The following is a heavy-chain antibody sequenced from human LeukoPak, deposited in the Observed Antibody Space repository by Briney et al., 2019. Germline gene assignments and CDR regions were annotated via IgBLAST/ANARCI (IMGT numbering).Heavy chain of an antibody. CDR2: IDPSGGST. D-gene: IGHD1-1*01. J-gene: IGHJ4*02. CDR1: GYTFTRYY. Sequence: GASVKVSCKASGYTFTRYYMHWVRQAPGQGLEWMGIIDPSGGSTSYAQKFQDRVTMTRDTSTSTVYMDLSSLRSEDTAVYYCARDKSGTTQGDSDYWGQGTLVTVSS. V-gene: IGHV1-46*01. CDR3: ARDKSGTTQGDSDY.